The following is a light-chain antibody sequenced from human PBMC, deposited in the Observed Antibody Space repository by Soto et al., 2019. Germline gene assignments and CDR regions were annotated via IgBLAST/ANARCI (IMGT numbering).Light chain of an antibody. CDR2: KAS. CDR1: QSISNW. CDR3: QQYNSYRYT. J-gene: IGKJ2*01. V-gene: IGKV1-5*03. Sequence: DIQMTQSPSTLSASVGDRVTITCRASQSISNWLAWYQQKPGKAPKLLIYKASTLESGVPSRFSGSGSGTEFTLTISSLQPDDFATYFCQQYNSYRYTFGQGTKVDIK.